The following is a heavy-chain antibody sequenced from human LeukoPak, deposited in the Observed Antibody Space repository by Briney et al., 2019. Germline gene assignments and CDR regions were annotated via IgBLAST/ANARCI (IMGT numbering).Heavy chain of an antibody. CDR1: GFTFSSYG. Sequence: GGSLRLSCAASGFTFSSYGMPWVRQAPGKGLEWVAFISYDGSNKYYADSVKGRFTISRDNSKNTLYLQMNSLRAEDTAVYYCAKELLSIAVAAGGPDYWGQGTLVTVSS. CDR2: ISYDGSNK. V-gene: IGHV3-30*18. CDR3: AKELLSIAVAAGGPDY. D-gene: IGHD6-19*01. J-gene: IGHJ4*02.